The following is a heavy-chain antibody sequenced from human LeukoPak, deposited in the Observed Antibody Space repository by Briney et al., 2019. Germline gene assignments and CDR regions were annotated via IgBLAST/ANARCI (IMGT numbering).Heavy chain of an antibody. V-gene: IGHV1-18*04. Sequence: ASVKVSCKPSGYTFPSFGLSWVRQAPGQGLEWMGWIGDYNGDTNNAQKCQGGDTMTTDTSTSTAYMDLRSLRSDDTAVYYCTRDHCRGDNCPSFDYWGQGTLDTVSS. J-gene: IGHJ4*02. CDR1: GYTFPSFG. D-gene: IGHD2-15*01. CDR2: IGDYNGDT. CDR3: TRDHCRGDNCPSFDY.